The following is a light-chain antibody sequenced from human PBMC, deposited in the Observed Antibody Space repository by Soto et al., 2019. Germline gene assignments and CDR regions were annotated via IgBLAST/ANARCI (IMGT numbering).Light chain of an antibody. Sequence: QSVLTQPPSASGTPGQGVTISCSGSTSNIGSNYVYWYQQLPGTAPKLLIYRNNQRPSGVPDRFSGSKSGTSASLAISGLRSDDEADYFCATWDDGRKGFYVFGTGTKVTVL. CDR3: ATWDDGRKGFYV. V-gene: IGLV1-47*01. CDR1: TSNIGSNY. J-gene: IGLJ1*01. CDR2: RNN.